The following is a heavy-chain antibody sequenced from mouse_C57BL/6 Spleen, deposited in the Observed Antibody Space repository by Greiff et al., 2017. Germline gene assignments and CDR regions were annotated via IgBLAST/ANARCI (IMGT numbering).Heavy chain of an antibody. Sequence: EVQVVESGGGLVKPGGSLKLSCAASGFTFSSYAMSWVRQTPEKRLEWVATISDGGSYTYYPDNVKGRFTISRDNAKNNLYLQMSHLKSEDTAMYYCARDRTSIQDYDYDGGAWFAYWGQGTLVTVSA. CDR2: ISDGGSYT. CDR3: ARDRTSIQDYDYDGGAWFAY. CDR1: GFTFSSYA. J-gene: IGHJ3*01. D-gene: IGHD2-4*01. V-gene: IGHV5-4*01.